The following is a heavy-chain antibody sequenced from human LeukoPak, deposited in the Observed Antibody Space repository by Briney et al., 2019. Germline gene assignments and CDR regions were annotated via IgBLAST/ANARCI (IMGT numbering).Heavy chain of an antibody. J-gene: IGHJ4*02. CDR3: ARSPSEYYYDSSGYF. CDR1: GFTFSDSA. D-gene: IGHD3-22*01. CDR2: IRSKTNTYAT. Sequence: PGGSLKLSCVASGFTFSDSAMHWVRQASGKGLEWLGRIRSKTNTYATAYAASVKGRFTISRDDSKNTAYLQMNSLKTEDAAMYYCARSPSEYYYDSSGYFWGQGTLVTVSS. V-gene: IGHV3-73*01.